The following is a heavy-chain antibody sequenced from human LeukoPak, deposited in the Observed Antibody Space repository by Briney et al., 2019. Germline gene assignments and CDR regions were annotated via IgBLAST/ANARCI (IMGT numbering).Heavy chain of an antibody. CDR1: GGSISSSSYY. Sequence: PSETLSLTCTVSGGSISSSSYYWGWIRQPPGKGLEWIGSIFYSGSTYYNPSLRSRVTVSVDTSKNQFSLKLSSVTAADTAVYYCARVYAGSYSYVSAFDIWGQGTMVTVSS. D-gene: IGHD3-16*01. V-gene: IGHV4-39*07. CDR3: ARVYAGSYSYVSAFDI. J-gene: IGHJ3*02. CDR2: IFYSGST.